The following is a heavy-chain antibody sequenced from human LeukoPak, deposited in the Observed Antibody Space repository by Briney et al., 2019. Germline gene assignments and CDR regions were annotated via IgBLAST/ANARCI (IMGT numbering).Heavy chain of an antibody. CDR3: ARDILFSNDYFDY. Sequence: GESLRLSCAASGFTFSDYYMSWIRQAPGKGLEWVSYISSSGSTIYYADSVKGRFTISRDNAKNSLYLQMNSLRAEDTAVYYCARDILFSNDYFDYWGQGTLVTVSS. CDR2: ISSSGSTI. V-gene: IGHV3-11*01. CDR1: GFTFSDYY. J-gene: IGHJ4*02. D-gene: IGHD2-15*01.